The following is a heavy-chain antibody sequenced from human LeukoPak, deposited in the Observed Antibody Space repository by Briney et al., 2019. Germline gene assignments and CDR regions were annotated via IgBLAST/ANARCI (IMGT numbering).Heavy chain of an antibody. CDR3: ARGTLEHCSGASCYPLDS. Sequence: PGGSLRLSCAASGFTFSNYSMSWVRQPPGKGLECVSVVTVSGGDTYYTGSVKVRFTISRDNSKNTLYLQMNSLRAEDTAVYYCARGTLEHCSGASCYPLDSWGQGTLVTVSS. D-gene: IGHD2-15*01. J-gene: IGHJ5*01. CDR2: VTVSGGDT. CDR1: GFTFSNYS. V-gene: IGHV3-23*01.